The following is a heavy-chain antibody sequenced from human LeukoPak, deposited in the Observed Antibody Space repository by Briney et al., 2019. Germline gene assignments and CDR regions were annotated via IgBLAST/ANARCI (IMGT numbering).Heavy chain of an antibody. J-gene: IGHJ6*03. Sequence: PSETLSLTCAVYGGSFSGYYWSWIRQPPGKGLEWIGEINHSGSTNYNPSLKSRVTISVDTSKNQFSLKLSSVTAADTAVYYCARLPSLVRGTNGYYYYYMDVWGKGTTVTISS. CDR3: ARLPSLVRGTNGYYYYYMDV. CDR2: INHSGST. CDR1: GGSFSGYY. D-gene: IGHD3-10*01. V-gene: IGHV4-34*01.